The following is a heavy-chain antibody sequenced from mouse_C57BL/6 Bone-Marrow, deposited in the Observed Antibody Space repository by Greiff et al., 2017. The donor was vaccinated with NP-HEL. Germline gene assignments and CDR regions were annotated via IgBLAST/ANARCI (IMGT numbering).Heavy chain of an antibody. Sequence: QVQLQQPGAELVKPGASVKLSCKASGYTFTSYWMHWVKQRPGRGLEWIGRIAPNSGGTKYNEKFKSKATLTVDKPSSTAYMQLSSLTSEDSAVYYCAKNYGSSLYYAMDYWGQGTSVTVSS. J-gene: IGHJ4*01. CDR1: GYTFTSYW. CDR3: AKNYGSSLYYAMDY. CDR2: IAPNSGGT. D-gene: IGHD1-1*01. V-gene: IGHV1-72*01.